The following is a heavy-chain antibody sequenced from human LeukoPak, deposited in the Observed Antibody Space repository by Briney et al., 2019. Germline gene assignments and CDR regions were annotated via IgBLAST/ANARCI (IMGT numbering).Heavy chain of an antibody. CDR1: GDSVSSNSAA. J-gene: IGHJ4*02. CDR3: ARESHDTFDY. D-gene: IGHD1-1*01. CDR2: TYYRSGWYN. Sequence: SQTLSLTCAISGDSVSSNSAACGWIRQSPSRGLEWLGRTYYRSGWYNDYALSLKSRITISPDSSKNQVSLQLSSVTPEDTAVYYCARESHDTFDYWGQGALVPVSS. V-gene: IGHV6-1*01.